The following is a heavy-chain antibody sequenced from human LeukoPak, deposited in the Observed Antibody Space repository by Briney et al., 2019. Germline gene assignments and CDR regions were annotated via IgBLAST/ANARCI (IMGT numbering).Heavy chain of an antibody. CDR2: IIPIFGTA. CDR1: GGTFSSYA. CDR3: ARVRAVYYYYYYMDV. Sequence: GASVKVSCKASGGTFSSYAISWVRQAPGQGLEWMGGIIPIFGTANYTQKFQGRVTIAADKSTSTAYMELSSLRSEDTAAYYCARVRAVYYYYYYMDVWGKGTTVTVSS. V-gene: IGHV1-69*06. J-gene: IGHJ6*03.